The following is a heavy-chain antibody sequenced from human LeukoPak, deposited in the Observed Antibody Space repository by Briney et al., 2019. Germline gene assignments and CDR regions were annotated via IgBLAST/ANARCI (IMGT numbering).Heavy chain of an antibody. CDR1: GYTFTRYA. V-gene: IGHV7-4-1*02. CDR2: INTNTGNP. J-gene: IGHJ5*02. CDR3: ARDRPEIGYSYGRNWSDP. D-gene: IGHD5-18*01. Sequence: ASVKVSCKASGYTFTRYAMNWVRQAPGQGLEWMGWINTNTGNPTYAQGFTGRFVLSLDTSVSTAYLQISSLKAEDTAVYYCARDRPEIGYSYGRNWSDPWGQGTLVTVSS.